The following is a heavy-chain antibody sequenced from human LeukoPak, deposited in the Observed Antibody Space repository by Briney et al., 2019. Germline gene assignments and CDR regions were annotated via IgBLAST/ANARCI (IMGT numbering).Heavy chain of an antibody. D-gene: IGHD6-19*01. J-gene: IGHJ4*02. CDR3: AAGRSSGWTLDY. CDR2: IIPILGIA. CDR1: GYTFTGYY. Sequence: SVKVSCKASGYTFTGYYMHWVRQAPGQGLEWMGRIIPILGIANYAQKFQGRVTITADKSTSTAYMELSSLRSEDTAVYYCAAGRSSGWTLDYWGQGTLVTVSS. V-gene: IGHV1-69*02.